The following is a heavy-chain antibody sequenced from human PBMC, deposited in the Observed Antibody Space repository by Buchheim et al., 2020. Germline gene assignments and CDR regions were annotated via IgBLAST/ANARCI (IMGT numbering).Heavy chain of an antibody. D-gene: IGHD2-2*02. J-gene: IGHJ4*02. Sequence: QVQLVESGGGVVQPGRSLTLSCAASGFTFSSYGMHWVRQAPGKGLEGVAVISCDGSNKYYADSVKGRFTISRDISKNTLYLKMNSLRAEDTAVYYCAKDFWQYQLLYYYFDYWGQGTL. CDR1: GFTFSSYG. V-gene: IGHV3-30*18. CDR3: AKDFWQYQLLYYYFDY. CDR2: ISCDGSNK.